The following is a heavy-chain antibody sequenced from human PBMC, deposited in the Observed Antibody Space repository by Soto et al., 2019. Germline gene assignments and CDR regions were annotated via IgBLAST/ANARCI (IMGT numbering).Heavy chain of an antibody. CDR1: GGSTSSSDW. CDR3: AGRPEIHPR. V-gene: IGHV4-4*02. J-gene: IGHJ4*02. D-gene: IGHD1-26*01. Sequence: QVHLQESGPGLVKPSETLSLTCAISGGSTSSSDWWTWGRQPPGEGLEWMGEIHRDGVTNYNSSLKSRLTISLDQSRNQFSLSLTSVTAADAAVYFCAGRPEIHPRWGQGILVPVSS. CDR2: IHRDGVT.